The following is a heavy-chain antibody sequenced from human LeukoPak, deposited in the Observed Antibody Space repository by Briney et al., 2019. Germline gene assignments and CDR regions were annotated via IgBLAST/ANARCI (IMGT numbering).Heavy chain of an antibody. J-gene: IGHJ5*02. CDR1: GGSISSSSYY. Sequence: SETLSLTCTVSGGSISSSSYYWGWIRQPPGKGLGWIGSIYYSGSTYYNPSLKSRVTISVDTSKNQFSLKLSSVTAADTAVYYCARGRLLTGIGWFDPWGQGTLVTVSS. D-gene: IGHD1-20*01. CDR2: IYYSGST. CDR3: ARGRLLTGIGWFDP. V-gene: IGHV4-39*07.